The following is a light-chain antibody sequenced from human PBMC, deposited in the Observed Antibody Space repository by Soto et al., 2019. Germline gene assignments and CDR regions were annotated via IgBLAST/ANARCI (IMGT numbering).Light chain of an antibody. Sequence: QLVLTQPPSASGTPGQRVTIPCSGSSSNIGSNYVSWYLQLPETAPKLLIYRNNQRPSGVPDRFSGSKSGTSASLAISGLRSEDEADYYCAAWDASLSGRVVFGGGTKLTVL. V-gene: IGLV1-47*01. CDR2: RNN. CDR3: AAWDASLSGRVV. CDR1: SSNIGSNY. J-gene: IGLJ2*01.